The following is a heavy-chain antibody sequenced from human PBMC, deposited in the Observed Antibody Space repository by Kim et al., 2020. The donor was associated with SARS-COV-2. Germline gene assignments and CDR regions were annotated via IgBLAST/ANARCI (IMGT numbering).Heavy chain of an antibody. V-gene: IGHV4-31*02. Sequence: NPALKSRVTISVDTSTNQFSLKLSSVTAADTAVYYCARVENYYENPWFDPWGQGTLVTVSS. J-gene: IGHJ5*02. D-gene: IGHD3-22*01. CDR3: ARVENYYENPWFDP.